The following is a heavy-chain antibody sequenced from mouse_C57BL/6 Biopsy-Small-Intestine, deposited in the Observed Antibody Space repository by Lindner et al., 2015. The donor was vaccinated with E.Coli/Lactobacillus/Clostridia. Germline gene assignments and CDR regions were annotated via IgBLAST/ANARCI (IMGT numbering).Heavy chain of an antibody. CDR3: ARRWGYHFDN. V-gene: IGHV1-9*01. CDR2: VLPGSDST. J-gene: IGHJ2*01. CDR1: GYTFTGYW. D-gene: IGHD2-2*01. Sequence: VQLQESGAELMKPGASVKLSCKATGYTFTGYWIEWVKQRPGHGLEWIGEVLPGSDSTNYSEKFKGKATFTADTSSNTAYMQVSSLTTEDSAIYYCARRWGYHFDNWGQGTTLTVSS.